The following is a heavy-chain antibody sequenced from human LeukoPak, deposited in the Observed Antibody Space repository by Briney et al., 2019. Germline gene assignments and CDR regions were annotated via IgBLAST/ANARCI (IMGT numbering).Heavy chain of an antibody. J-gene: IGHJ4*02. V-gene: IGHV4-59*08. D-gene: IGHD6-13*01. CDR3: ARGVYIAAAQYGY. CDR2: IYYSGST. Sequence: PSETLSLTCTVSGGSISSYYWSWIRQPPGKGLEWIGYIYYSGSTNYNPSLKSRVTISVDTSKNQFSLKLSSVTAADTAVHYRARGVYIAAAQYGYWGQGTLVTVSS. CDR1: GGSISSYY.